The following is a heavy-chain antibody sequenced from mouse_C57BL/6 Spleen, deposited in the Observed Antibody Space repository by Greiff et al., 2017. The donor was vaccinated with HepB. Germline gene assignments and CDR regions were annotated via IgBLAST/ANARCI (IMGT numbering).Heavy chain of an antibody. CDR2: ISDGGSYT. Sequence: EVQLVESGGGLVKPGGSLKLSCAASGFTFSSYAMSWVRQTPEKRLEWVATISDGGSYTYYPDNVKGRFTISRDNAKNNLYLQMSHLKSEDTAMYYCARVTITTVVDYWGQGTTLTVSS. J-gene: IGHJ2*01. V-gene: IGHV5-4*01. CDR3: ARVTITTVVDY. CDR1: GFTFSSYA. D-gene: IGHD1-1*01.